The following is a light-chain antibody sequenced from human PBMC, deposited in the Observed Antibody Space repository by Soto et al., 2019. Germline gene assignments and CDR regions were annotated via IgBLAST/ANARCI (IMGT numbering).Light chain of an antibody. V-gene: IGLV1-40*01. CDR3: QSYDSSLSARV. Sequence: QSVLTQPPSVAGAPGQRITISCAGSSSNIGADYDVHWYQQFPRTAPKLLIYDNVNRPSGVPDRFSGSESGTSASLAITGLQAEDEADYYCQSYDSSLSARVFGGGTKLTVL. CDR1: SSNIGADYD. CDR2: DNV. J-gene: IGLJ3*02.